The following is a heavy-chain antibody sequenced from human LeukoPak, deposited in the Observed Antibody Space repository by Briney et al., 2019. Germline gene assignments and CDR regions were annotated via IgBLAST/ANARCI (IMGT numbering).Heavy chain of an antibody. D-gene: IGHD2-2*01. J-gene: IGHJ5*02. V-gene: IGHV1-2*02. CDR2: INPNSGGT. CDR1: GYTFTGYY. Sequence: ASVKVSCKASGYTFTGYYMHCVRQAPGQGLEWMGWINPNSGGTNYAQKFQGRVTMTRDTSISTAYMELSRLRSDDTAVYYCARDGLTSDIVVVPAAYNWFDPWGQGTLVTVSS. CDR3: ARDGLTSDIVVVPAAYNWFDP.